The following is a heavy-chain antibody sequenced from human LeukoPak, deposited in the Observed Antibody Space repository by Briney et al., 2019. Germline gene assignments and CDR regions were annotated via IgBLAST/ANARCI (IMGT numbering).Heavy chain of an antibody. CDR2: INSDGSST. V-gene: IGHV3-74*01. J-gene: IGHJ4*02. CDR3: ARGPLPAAHFDY. D-gene: IGHD2-2*01. CDR1: GFTFSRYW. Sequence: GGSLRLSCAASGFTFSRYWMHWVRQAPGKGLVWVSRINSDGSSTSYADSVKGRFTISRDNAKNTLYLQMNSLRAEDTAVYYCARGPLPAAHFDYWGQGTLVTVSS.